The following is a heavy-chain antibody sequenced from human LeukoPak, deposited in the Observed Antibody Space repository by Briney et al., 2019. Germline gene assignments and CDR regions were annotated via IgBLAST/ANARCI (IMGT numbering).Heavy chain of an antibody. CDR2: IYDDGRT. CDR1: GFTFSSYA. CDR3: QVTDTDSFDF. J-gene: IGHJ4*02. V-gene: IGHV3-23*03. Sequence: GGSLRLSCAASGFTFSSYAMTWVRQAPGKGLEWVSVIYDDGRTYYADSVKGRFTISRDSFKNIVDLQMNSLRADDTAVYFCQVTDTDSFDFWGQGTLVTVSS. D-gene: IGHD2-21*02.